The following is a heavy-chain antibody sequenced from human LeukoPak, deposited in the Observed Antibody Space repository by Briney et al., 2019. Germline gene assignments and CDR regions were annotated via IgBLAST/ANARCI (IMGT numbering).Heavy chain of an antibody. Sequence: GGSLRLSCAASGLTFSNHWMHWVRQAPGKGLVWVSRITNDGSSTTYADSVKGRFTISRDNAKNMLYLQVNSLRAEDTAVYYCATQQGGNSAYWGQGTLVTVSS. V-gene: IGHV3-74*01. CDR3: ATQQGGNSAY. CDR2: ITNDGSST. J-gene: IGHJ4*02. D-gene: IGHD1-7*01. CDR1: GLTFSNHW.